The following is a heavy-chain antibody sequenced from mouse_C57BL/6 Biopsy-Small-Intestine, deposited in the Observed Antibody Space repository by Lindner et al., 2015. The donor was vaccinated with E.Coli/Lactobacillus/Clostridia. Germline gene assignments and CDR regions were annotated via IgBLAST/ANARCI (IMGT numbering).Heavy chain of an antibody. CDR3: ATTLEGTTTSLTYYFDY. Sequence: VQLQESGGDLVKPGGSLKLSCAASGFTFSSYGMSWVRQTPDKRLEWVATISSGGSYTYYPDSVKGRFTISRDNAKNTLYLQMSSLKSEDTAMYYCATTLEGTTTSLTYYFDYWGQGTTLTVSS. J-gene: IGHJ2*01. CDR2: ISSGGSYT. D-gene: IGHD2-12*01. CDR1: GFTFSSYG. V-gene: IGHV5-6*01.